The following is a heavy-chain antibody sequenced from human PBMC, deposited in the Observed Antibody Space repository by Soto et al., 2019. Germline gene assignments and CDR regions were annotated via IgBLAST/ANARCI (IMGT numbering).Heavy chain of an antibody. CDR1: GYTFTSYA. J-gene: IGHJ6*02. CDR3: ARDAYYDFWSGYYNFDYYYYGMDV. Sequence: AASVKVSCKASGYTFTSYAMHWVRQAPGQRLEWMGWINAGNGNTKYSQKFQGRVTITRDTSASTAYMELSSLRSEDTAVYYCARDAYYDFWSGYYNFDYYYYGMDVWGQGTTVTV. D-gene: IGHD3-3*01. CDR2: INAGNGNT. V-gene: IGHV1-3*01.